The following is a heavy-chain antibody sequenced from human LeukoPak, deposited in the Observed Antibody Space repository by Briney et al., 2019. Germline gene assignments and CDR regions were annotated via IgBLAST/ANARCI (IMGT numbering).Heavy chain of an antibody. CDR3: ARFNYYDSIGYYYGYRY. V-gene: IGHV1-8*01. J-gene: IGHJ4*02. Sequence: ASVKVSCKASGYTFTSCDINWVRQATGQGLEWMGWMNPNSGNTGYAQKFQGRVTMTRNTSISTAYMELSSLRSEDTAVYYCARFNYYDSIGYYYGYRYWGQGTLVTVSS. CDR2: MNPNSGNT. CDR1: GYTFTSCD. D-gene: IGHD3-22*01.